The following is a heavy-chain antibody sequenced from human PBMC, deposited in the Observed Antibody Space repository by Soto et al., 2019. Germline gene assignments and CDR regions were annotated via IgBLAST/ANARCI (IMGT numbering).Heavy chain of an antibody. D-gene: IGHD1-26*01. Sequence: GESLKISFTGFGYTFTTFLISWVRQMPVKGLEWMGRIDPRDSQTNYSPSFQGHVTISVDKSISTAYLQWDSLKASDTAMYYCARPFCSTDTCDSWFDPWGQRTLVAVSS. CDR2: IDPRDSQT. CDR1: GYTFTTFL. J-gene: IGHJ5*02. CDR3: ARPFCSTDTCDSWFDP. V-gene: IGHV5-10-1*01.